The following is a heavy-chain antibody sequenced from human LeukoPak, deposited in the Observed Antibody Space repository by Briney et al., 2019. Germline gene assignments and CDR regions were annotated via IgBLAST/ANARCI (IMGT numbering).Heavy chain of an antibody. Sequence: GGSLRLSCATSGFAVSSNYMSWVRQAPGKGLEWVSVIYSGGSTYYADSVKGRFTISRDNSKNTLYLQMNSLRVEDTAVYYCAREVVIVGGTGGGFDYWGQGTLVTVSS. CDR2: IYSGGST. D-gene: IGHD1-26*01. J-gene: IGHJ4*02. CDR1: GFAVSSNY. V-gene: IGHV3-53*01. CDR3: AREVVIVGGTGGGFDY.